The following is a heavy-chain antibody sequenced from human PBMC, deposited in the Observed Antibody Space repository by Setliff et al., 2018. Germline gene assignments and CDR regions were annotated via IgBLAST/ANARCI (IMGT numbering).Heavy chain of an antibody. CDR3: ARQPSSGALGYCTGGICYDY. Sequence: SETLSLTCTVSGGGSINNYYWSWVRQSPGKGLEWIGFVHFGGDTNYNPSLKSRVTMSADTSNNQFSLNLRSVTAADTAVYFCARQPSSGALGYCTGGICYDYWGQGTLVTVSS. V-gene: IGHV4-59*08. J-gene: IGHJ4*02. D-gene: IGHD2-15*01. CDR2: VHFGGDT. CDR1: GGGSINNYY.